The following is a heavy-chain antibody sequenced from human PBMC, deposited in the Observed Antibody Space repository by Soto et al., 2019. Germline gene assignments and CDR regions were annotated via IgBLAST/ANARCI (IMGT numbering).Heavy chain of an antibody. CDR1: GYTFTSYG. CDR3: ARGVGSGTYYNQYNWFDP. D-gene: IGHD3-10*01. Sequence: ASVKVSCKASGYTFTSYGISWVRQAPGQGLEWMGCISAYNGNTNHAQKLQGRVTMTTDTSTSTAYMELRSLRSDDTALYYCARGVGSGTYYNQYNWFDPWGQGTLVTVSS. CDR2: ISAYNGNT. V-gene: IGHV1-18*01. J-gene: IGHJ5*02.